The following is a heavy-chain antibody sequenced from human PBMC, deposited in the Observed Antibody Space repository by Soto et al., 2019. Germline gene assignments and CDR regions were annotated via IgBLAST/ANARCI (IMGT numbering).Heavy chain of an antibody. CDR3: ARDASWEQPRSWFDP. CDR1: GGSISSYY. V-gene: IGHV4-59*01. D-gene: IGHD1-26*01. CDR2: IYYSGST. Sequence: SETLSLTCTVSGGSISSYYWSWIRQLPGKGLEWIGYIYYSGSTNYNPSLKSRVTISVDTSKNQFSLKLSSVTAADTAVYYCARDASWEQPRSWFDPWGQGTLVTVSS. J-gene: IGHJ5*02.